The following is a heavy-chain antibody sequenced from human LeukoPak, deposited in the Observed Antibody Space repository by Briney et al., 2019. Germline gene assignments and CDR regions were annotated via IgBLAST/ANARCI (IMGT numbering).Heavy chain of an antibody. J-gene: IGHJ4*02. CDR3: ARAYSSSWYGEFDY. Sequence: GGSLRLSCAASGFTFSNYAMSWVRQAPGKGLEWVSRINSDGSSTSYADSVKGRFTISRDNAKNTLYLQMNSLRAEDTAVYYCARAYSSSWYGEFDYWGQGTLVTVSS. V-gene: IGHV3-74*01. CDR1: GFTFSNYA. D-gene: IGHD6-13*01. CDR2: INSDGSST.